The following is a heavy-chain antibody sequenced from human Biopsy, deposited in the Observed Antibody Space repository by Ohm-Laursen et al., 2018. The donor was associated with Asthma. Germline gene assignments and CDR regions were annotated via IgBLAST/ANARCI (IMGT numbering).Heavy chain of an antibody. CDR1: GFAFGNYA. Sequence: SLRLSCAASGFAFGNYAMYWVRQAPGKGPEWVALISYDGREKGYVDSVKGRFTISRDNFRNTLYMEMSSLRPEDSATYYCAKDRFDGSVTSHYYYYGIDVWGQGTAVTVSS. J-gene: IGHJ6*02. CDR3: AKDRFDGSVTSHYYYYGIDV. D-gene: IGHD3-10*01. V-gene: IGHV3-30*18. CDR2: ISYDGREK.